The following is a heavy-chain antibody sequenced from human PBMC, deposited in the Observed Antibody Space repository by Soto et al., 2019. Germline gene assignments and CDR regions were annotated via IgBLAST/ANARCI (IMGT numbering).Heavy chain of an antibody. CDR3: ARDIVLMVYARGPNWFDP. CDR2: IKQDGSEK. CDR1: GFTFSSYW. J-gene: IGHJ5*02. V-gene: IGHV3-7*03. Sequence: GGSLRLSCAASGFTFSSYWMSWVRQAPGKGLGWVANIKQDGSEKYYVDSVKGRFTISRDNAKNSLYLQMNSLRAEDTAVYYCARDIVLMVYARGPNWFDPWGQGTLVTVSS. D-gene: IGHD2-8*01.